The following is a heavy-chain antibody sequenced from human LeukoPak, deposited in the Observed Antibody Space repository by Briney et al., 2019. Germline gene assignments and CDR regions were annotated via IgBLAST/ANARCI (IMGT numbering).Heavy chain of an antibody. Sequence: PGGSLRLSCAASGFTFSSYGMHWVRQAPGKGLEWVAFIRYDGSNKYYADSVKGRFTISRDNSKNTLYLQMNSLRAEDTAVYYCAKPPLGYCSSTSCYTHNADYWGQGTLVTVSS. D-gene: IGHD2-2*02. CDR1: GFTFSSYG. CDR2: IRYDGSNK. CDR3: AKPPLGYCSSTSCYTHNADY. V-gene: IGHV3-30*02. J-gene: IGHJ4*02.